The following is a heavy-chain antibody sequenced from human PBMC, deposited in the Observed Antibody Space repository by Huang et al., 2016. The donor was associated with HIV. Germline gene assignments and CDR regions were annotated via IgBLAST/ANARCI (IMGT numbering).Heavy chain of an antibody. CDR3: ARGSRSNGVSSFDY. CDR2: ISDDGSNN. J-gene: IGHJ4*02. CDR1: GFTFSSYA. V-gene: IGHV3-30-3*01. Sequence: QVQLVESGGGVVQPGRSLRLSCAASGFTFSSYAMHWVRQGPGKGLGWVAVISDDGSNNYYADAVKGRFTISRDNSKNTLYLQMNSLRAEDTAVYYCARGSRSNGVSSFDYWGQGTLVTVSS. D-gene: IGHD2-8*01.